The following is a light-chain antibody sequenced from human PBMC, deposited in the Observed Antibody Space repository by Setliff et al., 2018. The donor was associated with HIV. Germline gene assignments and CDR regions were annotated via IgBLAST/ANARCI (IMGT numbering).Light chain of an antibody. CDR1: STDVGGYDY. Sequence: QSVLTQPASVSGSPGQSITISCTGTSTDVGGYDYVSWYQHHTGKAPKLIIYDVNNRPSGVSDRFSGSKSGNMASLTISGLQADDEAHYYCSSYTSSGSVFGGGTK. V-gene: IGLV2-14*01. CDR2: DVN. J-gene: IGLJ2*01. CDR3: SSYTSSGSV.